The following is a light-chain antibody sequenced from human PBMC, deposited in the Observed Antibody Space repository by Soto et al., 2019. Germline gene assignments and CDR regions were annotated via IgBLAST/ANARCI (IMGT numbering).Light chain of an antibody. CDR2: KAS. V-gene: IGKV1-5*03. CDR1: QSGNW. Sequence: DIQMTQSPSTLSAFVGDRVTITCRASQSGNWLAWYQQKPGKAPRLLISKASTLESGVPSRFSGSGSGTEFTLSISSLQPEDFATYSCQQYRSASTFGQGTKLEIK. J-gene: IGKJ2*02. CDR3: QQYRSAST.